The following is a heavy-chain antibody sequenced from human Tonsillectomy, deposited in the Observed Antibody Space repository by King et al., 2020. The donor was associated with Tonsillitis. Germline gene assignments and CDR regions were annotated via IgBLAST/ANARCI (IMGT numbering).Heavy chain of an antibody. J-gene: IGHJ3*02. V-gene: IGHV4-30-2*01. D-gene: IGHD3-22*01. CDR1: GSSISSGGYS. Sequence: QLQESGSGLVKPSQTLSLTCAVSGSSISSGGYSWSWIRQPPGKGLEWIGYIYHSGSTYYNPSLKSRVTISVDRSKNQFSLKLSSVTAADTAVYYCARVMYYYDSSGYPVTAFDIWGQGTMVTVSS. CDR3: ARVMYYYDSSGYPVTAFDI. CDR2: IYHSGST.